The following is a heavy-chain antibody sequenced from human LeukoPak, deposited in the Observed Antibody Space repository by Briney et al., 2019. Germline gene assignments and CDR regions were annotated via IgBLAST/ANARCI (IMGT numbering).Heavy chain of an antibody. J-gene: IGHJ4*02. D-gene: IGHD1-26*01. CDR1: GDSVSSNSAA. CDR2: TYYRSKWYN. CDR3: ARDAPTTAPRVFDY. Sequence: PSQTLSLTCALSGDSVSSNSAAWNWIRQSPSRGLEWLGRTYYRSKWYNDYAVSVKSRITINPDTSKNQYSLQLNSVTPEDTAVYYCARDAPTTAPRVFDYWGQGTLVTVSS. V-gene: IGHV6-1*01.